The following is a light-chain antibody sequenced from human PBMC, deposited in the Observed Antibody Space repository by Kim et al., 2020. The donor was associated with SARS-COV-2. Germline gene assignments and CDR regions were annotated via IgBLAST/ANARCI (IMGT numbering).Light chain of an antibody. CDR3: QQSYSTPRT. J-gene: IGKJ4*01. V-gene: IGKV1-39*01. CDR1: QSISSY. Sequence: DIQMNQSPSSLSASVGDRVTITCRASQSISSYLNWYQQKPGKAPKLLIYAASSLQSGVPSRFSGSGSGTDFTLTISSLQPEDFATYYCQQSYSTPRTFGGGTKVDIK. CDR2: AAS.